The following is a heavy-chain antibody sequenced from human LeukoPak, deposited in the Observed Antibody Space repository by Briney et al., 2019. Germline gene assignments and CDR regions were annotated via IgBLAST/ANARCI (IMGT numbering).Heavy chain of an antibody. Sequence: GGSLRLSCAAPGFTFSSYSMNWVRQAPGKGLEWVSYISSSSSTIYYADSVKGRFTISRDNAKNSLYLQMNSLRAEDTAVYYCARVYCSGGSCYPYFDYWGQGTLVTVSS. CDR3: ARVYCSGGSCYPYFDY. CDR1: GFTFSSYS. V-gene: IGHV3-48*01. D-gene: IGHD2-15*01. J-gene: IGHJ4*02. CDR2: ISSSSSTI.